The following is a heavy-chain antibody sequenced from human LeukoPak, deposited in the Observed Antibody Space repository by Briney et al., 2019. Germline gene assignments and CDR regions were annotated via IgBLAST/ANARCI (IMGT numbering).Heavy chain of an antibody. V-gene: IGHV3-23*01. D-gene: IGHD1-1*01. CDR3: ARVGDWNDGFYFDY. Sequence: PGGSLRVSCAASGFTFSSYAMSWVRQAPGKGLEWVSSISGSGGSTPYADSVKGRFTISRDKSKSTLYLQMNSLRAEDTAVYYCARVGDWNDGFYFDYWGQGTLVTVSS. CDR1: GFTFSSYA. J-gene: IGHJ4*02. CDR2: ISGSGGST.